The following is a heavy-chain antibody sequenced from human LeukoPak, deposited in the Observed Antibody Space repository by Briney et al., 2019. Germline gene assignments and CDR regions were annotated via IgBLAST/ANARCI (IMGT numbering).Heavy chain of an antibody. CDR2: SRDKAHSYST. CDR3: ASTSQADWHYVGY. Sequence: PGGSLRLSCAASGFTFSDHYMDWVRQTPGNGLEWVGRSRDKAHSYSTVYAASVAGRFSVSRDDSKNSLFLQMNSLRTEDTAVYYCASTSQADWHYVGYWGRGTLVTVSS. V-gene: IGHV3-72*01. CDR1: GFTFSDHY. J-gene: IGHJ4*02. D-gene: IGHD1-7*01.